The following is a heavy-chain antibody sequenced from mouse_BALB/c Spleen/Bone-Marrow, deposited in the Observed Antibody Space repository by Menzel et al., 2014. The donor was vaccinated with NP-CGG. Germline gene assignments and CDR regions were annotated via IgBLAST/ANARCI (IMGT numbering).Heavy chain of an antibody. CDR3: ARLSYYGRFAY. J-gene: IGHJ3*01. V-gene: IGHV4-1*02. Sequence: DVKLVESGGGLVQPGSSLKLSCAASEFDFSRFWMSWVRLAPGKGLEWIGEINPDSSTLNYTPSLKDKFIISRDNAKNTLYPQMSKVRSEDTALYYCARLSYYGRFAYWGQGTLVTVSA. D-gene: IGHD1-1*01. CDR2: INPDSSTL. CDR1: EFDFSRFW.